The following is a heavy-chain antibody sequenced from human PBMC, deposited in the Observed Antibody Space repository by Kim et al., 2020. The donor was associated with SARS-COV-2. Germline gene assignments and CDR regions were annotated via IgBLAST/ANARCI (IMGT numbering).Heavy chain of an antibody. CDR2: T. D-gene: IGHD3-10*01. CDR3: ARGWGSGSYYDY. J-gene: IGHJ4*02. V-gene: IGHV4-4*02. Sequence: TDYSPSLKSRVTISVDKSKNQFSLKLSSVTAADTAVYYCARGWGSGSYYDYWGQGTLVTVSS.